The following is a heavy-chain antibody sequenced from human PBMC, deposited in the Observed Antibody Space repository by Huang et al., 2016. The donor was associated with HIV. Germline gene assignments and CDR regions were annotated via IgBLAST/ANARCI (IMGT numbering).Heavy chain of an antibody. Sequence: QVQLVQSGAEVKRPGASVKVSCRASGGTFSNNAVSWVRQAPGQGLEWMGGIIPMVGTTNYAQRFQGKVTITADESSSTVYMELSSLRSDDTAVYYCARQPYCGGDCAHYYYFYMDVWGKGTTVTVSS. CDR3: ARQPYCGGDCAHYYYFYMDV. J-gene: IGHJ6*03. V-gene: IGHV1-69*13. CDR2: IIPMVGTT. CDR1: GGTFSNNA. D-gene: IGHD2-21*02.